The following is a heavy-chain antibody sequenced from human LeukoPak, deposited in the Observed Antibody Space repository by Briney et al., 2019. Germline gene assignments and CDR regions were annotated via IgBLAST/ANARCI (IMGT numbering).Heavy chain of an antibody. CDR1: GFTVSSNY. CDR2: IYSGGST. J-gene: IGHJ6*02. Sequence: GGSLRLSCAASGFTVSSNYMSWVRQAPGEGLEWVSVIYSGGSTYYADSVKGRFTISRHNSKNTLYLQMNSLRAEDTAVYYCASPPVEMATITSNYGMDVWGQGTTVTVSS. D-gene: IGHD5-24*01. CDR3: ASPPVEMATITSNYGMDV. V-gene: IGHV3-53*04.